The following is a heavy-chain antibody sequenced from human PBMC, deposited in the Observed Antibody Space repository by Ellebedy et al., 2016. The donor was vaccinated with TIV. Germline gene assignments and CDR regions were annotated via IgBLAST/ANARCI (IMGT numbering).Heavy chain of an antibody. CDR3: ARGFLSKWLDP. CDR2: IHHSGST. Sequence: MPSETLSLTCTVSGGSIGSSYWNWIRQAPGKGLEWIGYIHHSGSTNYNPSLNSRVTISMDTSKNQLSLELSSVTAADAAVYYCARGFLSKWLDPWGRGILVTVAS. V-gene: IGHV4-59*08. CDR1: GGSIGSSY. J-gene: IGHJ5*02.